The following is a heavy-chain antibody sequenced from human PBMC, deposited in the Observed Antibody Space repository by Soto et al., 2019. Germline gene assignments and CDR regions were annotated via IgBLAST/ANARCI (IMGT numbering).Heavy chain of an antibody. Sequence: GGSLRLSCAASGFTFSNYWMHWVRQAPGKGLVWVSRINGDGGSTTYADSVKGRFTISRDNAKNTLYLQMNNLRAEDTAVYYCAREGGNYFYGMDGWGQGTTVTVSS. CDR1: GFTFSNYW. J-gene: IGHJ6*02. V-gene: IGHV3-74*01. CDR3: AREGGNYFYGMDG. CDR2: INGDGGST.